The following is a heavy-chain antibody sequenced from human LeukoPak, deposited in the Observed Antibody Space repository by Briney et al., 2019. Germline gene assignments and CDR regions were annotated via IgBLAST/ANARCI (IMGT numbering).Heavy chain of an antibody. D-gene: IGHD2-2*01. CDR3: ARDMYCTSTSCSGFDY. Sequence: RPGGSLRLSCAASGFTFDDHGMTWVRQVPGKGLEWVSGINWNGASIGYADSVKGRFTISRDNAKESLFLQLNSLRAEDTAFYYCARDMYCTSTSCSGFDYWGQGTLVTVSS. CDR2: INWNGASI. CDR1: GFTFDDHG. J-gene: IGHJ4*02. V-gene: IGHV3-20*04.